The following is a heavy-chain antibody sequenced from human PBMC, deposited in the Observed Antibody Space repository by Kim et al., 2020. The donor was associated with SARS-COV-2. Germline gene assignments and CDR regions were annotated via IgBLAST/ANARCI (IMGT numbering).Heavy chain of an antibody. CDR3: AGTMVRGVGWFDP. J-gene: IGHJ5*02. CDR1: GFTFSSYS. CDR2: ISSSSSYI. D-gene: IGHD3-10*01. V-gene: IGHV3-21*01. Sequence: GGSLRLSCAASGFTFSSYSMNWVRQAPGKRLEWVSSISSSSSYIYYADSVKGRFTISRDNAKNSLYLQMNSLRAEDTAVYYCAGTMVRGVGWFDPWGQGTLVTVSS.